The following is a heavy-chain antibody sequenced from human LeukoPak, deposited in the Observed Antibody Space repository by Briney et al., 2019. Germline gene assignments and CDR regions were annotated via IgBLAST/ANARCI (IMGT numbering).Heavy chain of an antibody. J-gene: IGHJ5*02. V-gene: IGHV4-59*01. D-gene: IGHD6-13*01. CDR3: ARELKYSSSWYNWFDP. Sequence: SETLSLTCTVSGGSISSYYWSWIRQPPGKGLEWIGYIYYSGSTNYNPSLKSRVTISVDTSKNQFSLKLSSVTAADTAVYYCARELKYSSSWYNWFDPWGQGTPVTVSS. CDR1: GGSISSYY. CDR2: IYYSGST.